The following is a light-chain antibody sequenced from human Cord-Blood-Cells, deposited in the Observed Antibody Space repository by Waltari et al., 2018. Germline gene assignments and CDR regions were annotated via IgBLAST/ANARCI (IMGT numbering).Light chain of an antibody. J-gene: IGLJ2*01. CDR2: DVS. CDR1: SSDVGGYNY. Sequence: QSALTQPASVSGSPGQSITIPCTGTSSDVGGYNYVSRYQQHPGKAPKLMIYDVSNRSSGVSNRFSGCKTGNTASRTISGLQAEDEADYDCSSYTSSSTLVFGGGTKLTVL. V-gene: IGLV2-14*01. CDR3: SSYTSSSTLV.